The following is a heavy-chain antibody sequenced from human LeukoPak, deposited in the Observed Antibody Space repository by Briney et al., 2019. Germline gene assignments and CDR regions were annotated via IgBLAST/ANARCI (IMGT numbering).Heavy chain of an antibody. D-gene: IGHD3-10*01. CDR1: GYTFTSYG. CDR2: ISAYNGNT. V-gene: IGHV1-18*01. J-gene: IGHJ3*02. CDR3: ARVLPRLWFGELFDDAFDI. Sequence: ASVKVSCKASGYTFTSYGISWVRQAPGQGLEWMGWISAYNGNTNYAQKLQGRVTMTTDASTSTAYMELRSLRSDDTAVYYCARVLPRLWFGELFDDAFDIWGQGTMVTVSS.